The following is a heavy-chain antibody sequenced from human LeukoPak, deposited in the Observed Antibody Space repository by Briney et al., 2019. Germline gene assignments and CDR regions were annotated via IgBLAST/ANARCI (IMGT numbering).Heavy chain of an antibody. V-gene: IGHV3-73*01. CDR1: GFTFSGSA. CDR2: IRSKANSYAT. CDR3: TRHESSLHQIRYYYYMDV. J-gene: IGHJ6*03. Sequence: GGSLRLSCAASGFTFSGSAMHWVRQASGKGLEWVGRIRSKANSYATAYAASVKGRFTISRDDSKNTAYLQMNSLKTEDTAVYYCTRHESSLHQIRYYYYMDVWGKGTTVTVSS. D-gene: IGHD3-3*02.